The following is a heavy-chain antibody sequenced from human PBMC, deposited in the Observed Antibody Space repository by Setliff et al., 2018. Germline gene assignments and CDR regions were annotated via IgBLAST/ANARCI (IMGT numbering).Heavy chain of an antibody. CDR1: NGSISRGNYF. V-gene: IGHV4-39*01. Sequence: PSETLSLTCTVSNGSISRGNYFWGWIRQPPGKGLEWMGSIFYTGSTYYSPSLKSRVTMSIDTSKNQFSLNLNSVTAADTAVYYCARQPYSTTYYYYYYYMDVWGKGTTVTVSS. CDR3: ARQPYSTTYYYYYYYMDV. J-gene: IGHJ6*03. D-gene: IGHD6-13*01. CDR2: IFYTGST.